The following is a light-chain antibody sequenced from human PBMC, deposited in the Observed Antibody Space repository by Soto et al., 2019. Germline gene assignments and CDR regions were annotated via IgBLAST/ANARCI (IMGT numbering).Light chain of an antibody. V-gene: IGKV3-15*01. Sequence: EIVMTQSPATLSVSPGERATLSCRASQSVSSNLDWYQQKPGQAPRLLIYGASTRATGIPARFSGRGSVTEFTLSISSLHAEHFAVYFCQHYNNWPPGPWTFCQGTKVDIK. J-gene: IGKJ1*01. CDR3: QHYNNWPPGPWT. CDR1: QSVSSN. CDR2: GAS.